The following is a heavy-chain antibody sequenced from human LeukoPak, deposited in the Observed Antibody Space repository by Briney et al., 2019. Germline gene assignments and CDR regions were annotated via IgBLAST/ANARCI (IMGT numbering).Heavy chain of an antibody. J-gene: IGHJ4*02. V-gene: IGHV5-51*01. Sequence: GESLKISCKDSGHTFTHYWIAWVRQMPGKGREWMGMIYPGDSSTRYSPSYEGQVTISADTSISTAYLQWSSLQAADTAMYYCARQVGATGHFDLWGQGTLVTVSS. CDR3: ARQVGATGHFDL. D-gene: IGHD1-26*01. CDR1: GHTFTHYW. CDR2: IYPGDSST.